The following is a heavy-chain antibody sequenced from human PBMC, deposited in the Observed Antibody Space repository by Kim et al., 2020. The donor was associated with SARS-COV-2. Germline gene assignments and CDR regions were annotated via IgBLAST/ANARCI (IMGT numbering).Heavy chain of an antibody. J-gene: IGHJ4*02. Sequence: YYANSVKGRYTISRDNPKSTLYLQVNSLRAEDTAVYYCARGTGSAGRSDYWGQGTLVTVSS. CDR3: ARGTGSAGRSDY. V-gene: IGHV3-21*01.